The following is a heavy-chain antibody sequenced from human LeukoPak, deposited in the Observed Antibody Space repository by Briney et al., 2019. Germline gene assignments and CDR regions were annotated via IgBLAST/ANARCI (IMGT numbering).Heavy chain of an antibody. V-gene: IGHV4-39*01. J-gene: IGHJ4*02. CDR3: ARTHIGSTAAIFLHGGIRPYYFDY. CDR1: GVSVTSSNYY. CDR2: IYYSGST. Sequence: SSETLSLTCTVSGVSVTSSNYYWDWIRQPPGKGLEWIGTIYYSGSTYYNPSLKSRVTISVDTSKNQFSLKLTSVTAADTAVYYCARTHIGSTAAIFLHGGIRPYYFDYWGQGTLVTVSS. D-gene: IGHD6-6*01.